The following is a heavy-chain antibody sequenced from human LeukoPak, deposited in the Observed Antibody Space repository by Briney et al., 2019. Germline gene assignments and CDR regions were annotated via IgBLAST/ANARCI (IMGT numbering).Heavy chain of an antibody. CDR1: GFTFSSYS. V-gene: IGHV3-21*01. J-gene: IGHJ3*02. CDR3: ARDWGSGDDAFDI. D-gene: IGHD3-16*01. Sequence: GGSLRLSCAASGFTFSSYSMNWVRKAPGKGLEWVSSISSSSSYIYYADSVKGRFTISRDNAKNSLYLQMNSLRAEDTAVYYCARDWGSGDDAFDIWGQGTMVTVSS. CDR2: ISSSSSYI.